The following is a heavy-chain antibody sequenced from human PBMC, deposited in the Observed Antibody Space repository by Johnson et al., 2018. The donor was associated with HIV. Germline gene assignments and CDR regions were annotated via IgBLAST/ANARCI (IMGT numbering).Heavy chain of an antibody. Sequence: VQLVESGGGVVRPGGSLRLSCAASGFTFGDYGMSWVRQVPGKGLEWVSGINWNGGSTGYADSVKGRFTISKDNSRNTLFLHMNSLRADDTAVYYCAIGRGEFPRHAFDIWGQGTMVTVSS. CDR1: GFTFGDYG. CDR3: AIGRGEFPRHAFDI. CDR2: INWNGGST. V-gene: IGHV3-20*04. D-gene: IGHD3-10*01. J-gene: IGHJ3*02.